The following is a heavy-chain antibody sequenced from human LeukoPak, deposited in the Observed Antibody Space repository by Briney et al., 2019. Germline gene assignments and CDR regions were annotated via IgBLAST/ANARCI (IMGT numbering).Heavy chain of an antibody. CDR1: GYTFTSYD. J-gene: IGHJ6*03. Sequence: RASVTVSCKASGYTFTSYDINWVRQATGQGLEWMGWMNPNSGNTGYAQKFQGRVTITRNTSISTAYMELSSLRSEDTAVYYCARGGSGSYYSHPYYYYYMDVWGKGTTVTVSS. CDR2: MNPNSGNT. D-gene: IGHD3-10*01. CDR3: ARGGSGSYYSHPYYYYYMDV. V-gene: IGHV1-8*03.